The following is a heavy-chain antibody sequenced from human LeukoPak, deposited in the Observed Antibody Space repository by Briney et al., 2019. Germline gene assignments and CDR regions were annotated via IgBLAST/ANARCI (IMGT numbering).Heavy chain of an antibody. CDR3: ARVSYCSSTSCHQADY. CDR2: MNPNSGNT. Sequence: AASVKVSCKASGYTFTGYYMHWVRQATGQGLEWMGWMNPNSGNTGYAQKFQGRVTMTRNTSISTAYMELSSLRSEDTAVYYCARVSYCSSTSCHQADYWGQGTLVTVSS. V-gene: IGHV1-8*02. D-gene: IGHD2-2*01. J-gene: IGHJ4*02. CDR1: GYTFTGYY.